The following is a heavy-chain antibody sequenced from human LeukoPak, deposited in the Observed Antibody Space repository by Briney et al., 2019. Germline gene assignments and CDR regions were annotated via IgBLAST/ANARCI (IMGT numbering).Heavy chain of an antibody. CDR3: ARDRRGYYDSSGYHY. J-gene: IGHJ4*02. CDR2: IKQDGSEK. V-gene: IGHV3-7*01. Sequence: HPGGSLRLSCAASGFTFSSYWMRWVRQAPGKGLEGVANIKQDGSEKYYVDSVKGRFTISRDNAKNSLYLQMNSLRAEDTAVYYCARDRRGYYDSSGYHYWGQGTLVTVSS. D-gene: IGHD3-22*01. CDR1: GFTFSSYW.